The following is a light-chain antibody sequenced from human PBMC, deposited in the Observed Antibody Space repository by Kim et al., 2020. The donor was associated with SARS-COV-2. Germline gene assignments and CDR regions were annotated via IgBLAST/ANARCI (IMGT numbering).Light chain of an antibody. CDR1: KVVSTY. CDR3: QQYRGWPPDT. V-gene: IGKV3-15*01. CDR2: GAS. J-gene: IGKJ2*01. Sequence: SPRGRATPPCWATNKVVSTYLAWYQQKPGQAPRLLIYGASTRATGIPARFSGSGSGTDFTLTISSLQSEDFAVYYCQQYRGWPPDTFGQGTKLEI.